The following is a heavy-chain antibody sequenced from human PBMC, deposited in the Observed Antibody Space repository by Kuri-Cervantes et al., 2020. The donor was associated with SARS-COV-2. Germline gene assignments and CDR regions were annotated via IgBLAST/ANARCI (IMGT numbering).Heavy chain of an antibody. CDR2: ISAYNGNT. CDR1: GYTFTSYG. J-gene: IGHJ6*03. Sequence: ASVKVSCKASGYTFTSYGISWVRQAPGQGLEWMGWISAYNGNTNYAQKLQGRVTMTTDTSTSTAYMELSSLRSEDTAVYYCARAPIAAPHYYYYYMDVWGKGTTVAVSS. CDR3: ARAPIAAPHYYYYYMDV. V-gene: IGHV1-18*04. D-gene: IGHD6-6*01.